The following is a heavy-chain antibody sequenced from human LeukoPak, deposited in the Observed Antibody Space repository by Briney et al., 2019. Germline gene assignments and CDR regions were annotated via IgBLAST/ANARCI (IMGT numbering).Heavy chain of an antibody. D-gene: IGHD3-16*01. CDR3: ARGWGRDAFDI. CDR2: IYYSGST. J-gene: IGHJ3*02. Sequence: SETLSLTCTVSGGSISSSSYYWGWIRQPPGKGLEWIGSIYYSGSTYYNPSLKSRVTISVDTSKNQFSLKLSSVTAADTAVYYCARGWGRDAFDIWGQGTMVTVSS. V-gene: IGHV4-39*07. CDR1: GGSISSSSYY.